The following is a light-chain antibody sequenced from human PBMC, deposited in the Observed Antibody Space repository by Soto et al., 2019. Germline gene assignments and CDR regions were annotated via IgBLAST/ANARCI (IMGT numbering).Light chain of an antibody. CDR2: EVS. Sequence: EIVLTQSPATLSLPPGERATLSCRASQSVGNSLAWYQQKPGQAPGLLIHEVSTRATGIPARFSGSGSGTDFTLTISRLEPEDFAVYYCQQYGSSPRTFGQGTKWIS. CDR3: QQYGSSPRT. V-gene: IGKV3-20*01. CDR1: QSVGNS. J-gene: IGKJ1*01.